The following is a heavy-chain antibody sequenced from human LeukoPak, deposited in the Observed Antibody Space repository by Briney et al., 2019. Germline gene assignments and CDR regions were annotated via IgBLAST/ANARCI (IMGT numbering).Heavy chain of an antibody. J-gene: IGHJ6*03. CDR1: GYTFTSYD. D-gene: IGHD4-11*01. CDR2: MNPNSGNT. Sequence: ASVKVSCKASGYTFTSYDINWVRQATGQGLEWMGWMNPNSGNTGYAQKFQGRVTMTRNTSISTAYMELSSLRSEDTAVYYCARGRSDYTSSYYYYYMDVWGKGTTVTVSS. V-gene: IGHV1-8*01. CDR3: ARGRSDYTSSYYYYYMDV.